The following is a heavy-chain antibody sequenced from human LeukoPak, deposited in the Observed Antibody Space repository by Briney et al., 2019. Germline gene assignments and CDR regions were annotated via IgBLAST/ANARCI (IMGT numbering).Heavy chain of an antibody. CDR3: AKWAARGNGLPRSYFDY. CDR2: ISGSGGST. D-gene: IGHD4-23*01. CDR1: GFTFSSYA. V-gene: IGHV3-23*01. Sequence: GGSLRLSCAASGFTFSSYAMSWVRQAPGKGLEWVSAISGSGGSTYYANSVKGRFTISRDNSNNTLYLQMNSLGAEDTAVYYCAKWAARGNGLPRSYFDYWGQGTLVTVSS. J-gene: IGHJ4*02.